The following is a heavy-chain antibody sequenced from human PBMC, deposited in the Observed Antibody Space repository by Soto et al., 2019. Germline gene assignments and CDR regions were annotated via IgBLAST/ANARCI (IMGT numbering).Heavy chain of an antibody. J-gene: IGHJ4*02. D-gene: IGHD3-16*02. CDR1: CGSFSGYY. CDR2: INHSGST. V-gene: IGHV4-34*01. Sequence: LSLTGAVYCGSFSGYYWSWIRQPPGRGLEWIGEINHSGSTNYNPSLKSRVTISVDTSKNQFSLKLSSVTAADTAVYYCARGYYDYVWGSYRLYYFDYWGQGPL. CDR3: ARGYYDYVWGSYRLYYFDY.